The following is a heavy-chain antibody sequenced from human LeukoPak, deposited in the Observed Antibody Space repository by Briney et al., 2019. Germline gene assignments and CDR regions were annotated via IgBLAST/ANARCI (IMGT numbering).Heavy chain of an antibody. CDR3: ARGAGYSSSNDY. CDR1: GGSFSGYY. J-gene: IGHJ4*02. D-gene: IGHD6-13*01. V-gene: IGHV4-34*01. Sequence: ETLSLTCAVYGGSFSGYYWSWIRQPPGKGLEWIGEINHSGSTNYNPSLKSRVTISVDTSKNQFSLKLSSVTAADTAVYYCARGAGYSSSNDYWGQGTLVTVSS. CDR2: INHSGST.